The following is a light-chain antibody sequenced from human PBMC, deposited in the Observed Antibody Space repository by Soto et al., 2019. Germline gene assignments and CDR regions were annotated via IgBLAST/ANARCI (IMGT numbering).Light chain of an antibody. CDR1: QSVSHSY. CDR2: GAS. V-gene: IGKV3-20*01. Sequence: GVTQSPGTLSLSPGERATLPCKASQSVSHSYLAWYQQKPGQAPRLLIYGASSTATGIPDRFSGSGSGADFTLTISRLEPEDFAVYYCQQYGSVPLTFGGGTKVEIK. CDR3: QQYGSVPLT. J-gene: IGKJ4*01.